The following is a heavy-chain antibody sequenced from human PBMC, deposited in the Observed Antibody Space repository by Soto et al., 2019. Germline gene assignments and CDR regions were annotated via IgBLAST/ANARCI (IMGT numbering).Heavy chain of an antibody. CDR2: VNPIVSMS. D-gene: IGHD3-10*01. V-gene: IGHV1-69*02. CDR3: ASSYGSGYRAFDY. J-gene: IGHJ4*02. CDR1: GDTFNFYS. Sequence: QVQLVQSGAEVKRPGSSVKVSCKASGDTFNFYSINWVRQAPGLGLEWMGRVNPIVSMSNYAQKFQGRVTMTAYKSTSKAYTELSSLRSEDTAIYYCASSYGSGYRAFDYWGQGALVTVSS.